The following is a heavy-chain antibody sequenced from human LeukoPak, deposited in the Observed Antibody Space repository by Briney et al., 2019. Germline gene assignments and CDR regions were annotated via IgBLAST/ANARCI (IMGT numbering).Heavy chain of an antibody. CDR1: GFSISNFW. Sequence: GGSLRLSCAASGFSISNFWMHCVRQAPGKGLVWVSRINSDGSSTTYADSGKGRFTIYRDNAKNTLYLQANSLRAEDTAVYYCARGAARCSGGHCYPDWGRGTLVTVSS. CDR2: INSDGSST. V-gene: IGHV3-74*01. J-gene: IGHJ4*02. D-gene: IGHD2-15*01. CDR3: ARGAARCSGGHCYPD.